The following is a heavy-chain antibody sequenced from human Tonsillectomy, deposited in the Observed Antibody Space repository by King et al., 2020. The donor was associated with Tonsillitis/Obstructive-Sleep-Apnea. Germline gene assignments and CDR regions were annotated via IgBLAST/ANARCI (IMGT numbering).Heavy chain of an antibody. Sequence: VQLVESGAEVKKPGESLKISCKGSGYSFTSYWISWVRQMPGKGLEGMGIIYPGDSDTRYSPSFQGQVTISADKSISTAYLQWSSLKASDTAMYFCARATYYDFWSGYYTGLHRYGYFDYWGQGTLFAVSS. V-gene: IGHV5-51*01. CDR1: GYSFTSYW. CDR3: ARATYYDFWSGYYTGLHRYGYFDY. D-gene: IGHD3-3*01. CDR2: IYPGDSDT. J-gene: IGHJ4*02.